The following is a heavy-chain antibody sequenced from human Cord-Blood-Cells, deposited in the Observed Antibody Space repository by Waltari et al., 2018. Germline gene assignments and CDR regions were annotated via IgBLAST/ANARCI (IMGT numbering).Heavy chain of an antibody. J-gene: IGHJ4*02. Sequence: EVQLVESGGGLVQPGGSLRLSCAASGFTFSSYSLNWVRQAPGKGVEGVSSIRSSSSTIYYADSVKGRFTISRDNAKNSLYLQMNSLRDEDTAVYYCARDLTGQNPHRDYWGQGTLVTVSS. CDR3: ARDLTGQNPHRDY. CDR2: IRSSSSTI. CDR1: GFTFSSYS. V-gene: IGHV3-48*02.